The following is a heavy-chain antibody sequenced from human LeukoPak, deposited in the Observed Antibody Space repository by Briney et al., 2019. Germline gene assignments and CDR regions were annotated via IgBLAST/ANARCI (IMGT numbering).Heavy chain of an antibody. Sequence: SETLSLTCTVSGGSISSSSYYWGWIRQPPGKELEWIGSIYYSGSTYYNPSLKSRVTISVDTSKNQFSLKLSSVTAADTAVYYCARQKAVAGTNAFDIWGQGTMVTVSS. D-gene: IGHD6-19*01. CDR3: ARQKAVAGTNAFDI. CDR2: IYYSGST. J-gene: IGHJ3*02. V-gene: IGHV4-39*01. CDR1: GGSISSSSYY.